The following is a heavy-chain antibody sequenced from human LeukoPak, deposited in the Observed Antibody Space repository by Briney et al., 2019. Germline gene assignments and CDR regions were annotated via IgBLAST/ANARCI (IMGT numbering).Heavy chain of an antibody. D-gene: IGHD2-8*02. Sequence: ASVKVSCKVSGYTLTELSMHWVRQAPGKGLEWMGGFDPEDGETIYAQKFQGRVTMTEDTSTDTAYMELSSLRSEDTAVYYWKKGVYYVGGVYPPLYFFDYGGKEPW. CDR3: KKGVYYVGGVYPPLYFFDY. CDR2: FDPEDGET. J-gene: IGHJ4*01. V-gene: IGHV1-24*01. CDR1: GYTLTELS.